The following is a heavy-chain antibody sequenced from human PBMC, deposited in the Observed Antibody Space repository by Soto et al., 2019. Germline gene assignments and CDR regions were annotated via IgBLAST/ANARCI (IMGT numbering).Heavy chain of an antibody. D-gene: IGHD6-13*01. CDR1: GYTFTSYG. CDR3: ARCLAGEEQHPGWPFDY. J-gene: IGHJ4*02. Sequence: GASVKVSCKASGYTFTSYGISWVRQAPGQGLEWMGWISAYNGNTNYAQKLQGRVTMTTDTSTSTAYMELRSLRSDDTAVYYCARCLAGEEQHPGWPFDYWGQGTLVTVSS. V-gene: IGHV1-18*01. CDR2: ISAYNGNT.